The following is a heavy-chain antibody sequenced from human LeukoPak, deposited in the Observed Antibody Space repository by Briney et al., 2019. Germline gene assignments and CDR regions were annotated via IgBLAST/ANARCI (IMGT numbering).Heavy chain of an antibody. J-gene: IGHJ6*03. CDR3: ARDRAYYYYYMDV. CDR1: GFTFTTDG. V-gene: IGHV3-7*01. CDR2: IKQDGSEE. Sequence: GGCLRLSCAASGFTFTTDGMGWVRKAPGKGLGWVANIKQDGSEEYYVDSVKGRFTISKDNAKNSLSLQMNSLRAEDTAVYYCARDRAYYYYYMDVWGKGTTVTVSS.